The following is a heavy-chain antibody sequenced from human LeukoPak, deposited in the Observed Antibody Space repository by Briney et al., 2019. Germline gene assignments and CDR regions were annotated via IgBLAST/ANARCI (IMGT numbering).Heavy chain of an antibody. D-gene: IGHD3-9*01. J-gene: IGHJ6*02. Sequence: SETLSLTCTVSGGSISSYYWSWIRQPPGKGREWIGYIYYSGSTNYNPSLKSRVTVSVDTSKNQFSLKLSSVTAADTAVYYCARGLSSSRGDWALYYYYYYGMDVWGQGTTVTVSS. CDR1: GGSISSYY. V-gene: IGHV4-59*01. CDR3: ARGLSSSRGDWALYYYYYYGMDV. CDR2: IYYSGST.